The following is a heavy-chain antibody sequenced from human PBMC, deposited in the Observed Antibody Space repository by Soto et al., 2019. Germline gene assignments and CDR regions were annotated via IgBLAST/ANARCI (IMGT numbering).Heavy chain of an antibody. CDR3: ATVPSNGRDAAFDI. V-gene: IGHV1-46*01. CDR1: GNTFTKYY. CDR2: INPSGDTT. D-gene: IGHD2-8*01. J-gene: IGHJ3*02. Sequence: QVQLVQSGAEVKKPGASVKVSCKASGNTFTKYYMHWVRQAPGQGLEWMGIINPSGDTTIYAQKFQGRVTMTRDTSTSTVYMDLSCLRSEDTAVYYCATVPSNGRDAAFDIWGQGTMVTVSS.